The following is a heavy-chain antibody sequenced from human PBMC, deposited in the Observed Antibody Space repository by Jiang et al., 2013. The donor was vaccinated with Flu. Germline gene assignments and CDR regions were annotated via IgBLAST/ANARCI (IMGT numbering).Heavy chain of an antibody. J-gene: IGHJ4*02. CDR3: ARDWGYYYDSSGYSPRLGY. Sequence: GPGLVKPSGTLSLTCAVSGGSISSSNWWSWVRQPPGKGLEWIGEIYHSGSTNYNPSLKSRVTISVDKSKNQFSLKLSSVTAADTAVYYCARDWGYYYDSSGYSPRLGYWGQGTLVTVSS. V-gene: IGHV4-4*02. CDR1: GGSISSSNW. D-gene: IGHD3-22*01. CDR2: IYHSGST.